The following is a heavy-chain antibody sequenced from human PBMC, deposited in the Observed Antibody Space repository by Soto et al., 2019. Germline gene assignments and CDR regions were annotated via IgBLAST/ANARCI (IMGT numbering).Heavy chain of an antibody. CDR1: GGSISSVGHY. CDR2: IYYSGST. V-gene: IGHV4-31*03. J-gene: IGHJ6*02. CDR3: ARESGGYDSSTRYGLDV. Sequence: SETLSLTCSVSGGSISSVGHYWTWIRQQPGKGLEWSGYIYYSGSTDYNPSIKSRVTISVDRSKNQFSLNRSSVTAADTTIYYCARESGGYDSSTRYGLDVWGQGTTVTVSS. D-gene: IGHD6-25*01.